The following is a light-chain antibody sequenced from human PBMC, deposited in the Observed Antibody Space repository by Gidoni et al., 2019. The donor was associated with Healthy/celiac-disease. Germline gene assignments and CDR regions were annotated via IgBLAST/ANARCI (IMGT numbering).Light chain of an antibody. CDR3: QHFGN. V-gene: IGKV3-20*01. CDR1: QSISSSQ. Sequence: EIVLPQSPGTLSLSPGQSATLSCRASQSISSSQLAWYQQKPGQAPRPLMYGASSRATGIPDRFSGSGSGTDFTLTISRLEPEDFAVYYCQHFGNFXGXTKVE. CDR2: GAS. J-gene: IGKJ4*01.